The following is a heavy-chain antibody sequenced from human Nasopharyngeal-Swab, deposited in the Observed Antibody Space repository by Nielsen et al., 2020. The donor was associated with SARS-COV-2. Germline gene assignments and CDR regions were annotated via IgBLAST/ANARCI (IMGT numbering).Heavy chain of an antibody. CDR2: IDPSDSYT. Sequence: VRQMPGKGLEWMGRIDPSDSYTSYSPSFQGHVTISTDKSITTAYLQRSSLKASDTAVYYCARIVETAQEHDYWGQGTLVTVSA. CDR3: ARIVETAQEHDY. D-gene: IGHD5-18*01. V-gene: IGHV5-10-1*01. J-gene: IGHJ4*02.